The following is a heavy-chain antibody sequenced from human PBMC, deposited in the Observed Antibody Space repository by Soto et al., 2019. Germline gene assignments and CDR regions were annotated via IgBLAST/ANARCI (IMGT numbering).Heavy chain of an antibody. CDR1: GFTFTGYY. J-gene: IGHJ5*02. CDR3: ALNYIGHEFDR. CDR2: INPNSGAT. V-gene: IGHV1-2*04. D-gene: IGHD3-10*01. Sequence: QVQLGQSGAEGKKPGASVKVSCKASGFTFTGYYMHWVRQAPGQGLEWMGWINPNSGATNYAQKFQGSVTMTTDTSIITAYMELSRLRSDDTAVYYCALNYIGHEFDRWGQGTLVTVSS.